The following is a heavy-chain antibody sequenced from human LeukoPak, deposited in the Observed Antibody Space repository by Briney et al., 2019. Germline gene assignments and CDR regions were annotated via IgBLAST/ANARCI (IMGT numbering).Heavy chain of an antibody. V-gene: IGHV3-30*04. D-gene: IGHD5-18*01. Sequence: PGGSLRLSCAASGFTFSSYAMHWVRQAPGKGLEWVAVISYDGSNKYYADSVKGRFTISRDNSKNTLYLQMNSLRAEDTAVYYCARASGGVDTAMVTDYWGQGTLVTVSS. CDR3: ARASGGVDTAMVTDY. CDR1: GFTFSSYA. CDR2: ISYDGSNK. J-gene: IGHJ4*02.